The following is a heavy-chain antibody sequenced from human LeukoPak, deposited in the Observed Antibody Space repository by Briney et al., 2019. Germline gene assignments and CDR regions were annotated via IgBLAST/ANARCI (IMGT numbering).Heavy chain of an antibody. J-gene: IGHJ4*02. Sequence: PGGSLRLSCAASGFSFSSYSMHWVRQAPGKGLEWVSFIYSDNTHYSDSVKGRFTISRDNSKNTLYLQMNSLRAEDTAVYYCARTQYTSSWAYFDYWGQGTPVTVSS. V-gene: IGHV3-53*01. CDR2: IYSDNT. CDR1: GFSFSSYS. D-gene: IGHD6-13*01. CDR3: ARTQYTSSWAYFDY.